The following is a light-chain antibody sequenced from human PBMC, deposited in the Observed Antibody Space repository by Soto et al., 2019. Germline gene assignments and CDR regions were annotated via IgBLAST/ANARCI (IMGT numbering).Light chain of an antibody. J-gene: IGKJ5*01. CDR1: QSLSSNF. V-gene: IGKV3D-20*02. CDR3: QQYNNWPPQIT. Sequence: EIVLTQSPATLSLSPGERATLSCRASQSLSSNFLAWYQQKPGQPPRLLIYDSSTRATGFPDRFSGSGSGTDFTLTIIRLEPEDFAVYYCQQYNNWPPQITFGQGTRLEIK. CDR2: DSS.